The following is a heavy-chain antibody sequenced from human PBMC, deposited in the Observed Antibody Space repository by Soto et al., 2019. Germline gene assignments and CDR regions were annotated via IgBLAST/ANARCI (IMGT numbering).Heavy chain of an antibody. CDR1: GYTFTSYY. CDR2: INPSGGST. D-gene: IGHD1-7*01. CDR3: ARENYDNYYYYGMDV. J-gene: IGHJ6*02. Sequence: ASVKVSCKASGYTFTSYYMHWVRQAPGQGLEWMGIINPSGGSTSYAQKFQGRVTMTRDTSTSTVYMELSSLRSEDTAVYYCARENYDNYYYYGMDVWGQGTTVTVSS. V-gene: IGHV1-46*01.